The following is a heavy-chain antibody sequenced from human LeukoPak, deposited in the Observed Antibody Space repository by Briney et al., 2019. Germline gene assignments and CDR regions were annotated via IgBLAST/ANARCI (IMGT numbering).Heavy chain of an antibody. V-gene: IGHV4-4*07. CDR3: ARAGKRGGYDY. J-gene: IGHJ4*02. Sequence: KPSETLSLTCTASGGSISSYYWSWIRQPAGKGLEWFGRIYTSGSTNYNPPPKSRVTMSVDTSKIQFSLKLSSVTAADTAVYYCARAGKRGGYDYWGQGTLVTVSS. CDR1: GGSISSYY. D-gene: IGHD3-16*01. CDR2: IYTSGST.